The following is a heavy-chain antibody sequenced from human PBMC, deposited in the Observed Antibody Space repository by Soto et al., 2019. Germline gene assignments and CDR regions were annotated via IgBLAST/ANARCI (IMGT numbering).Heavy chain of an antibody. CDR3: ARDLGGLPSSSGSYNGLDV. Sequence: SETLSLTCTVSGGSLNSRGYYWGWIRQLPGKGLERIGYIYYSGSTYYNPSLRSRVTMSVDTSKNQFSLKLRSVTAADTAVYYCARDLGGLPSSSGSYNGLDVWGQGTTVTVSS. CDR1: GGSLNSRGYY. CDR2: IYYSGST. V-gene: IGHV4-31*03. J-gene: IGHJ6*02. D-gene: IGHD3-10*01.